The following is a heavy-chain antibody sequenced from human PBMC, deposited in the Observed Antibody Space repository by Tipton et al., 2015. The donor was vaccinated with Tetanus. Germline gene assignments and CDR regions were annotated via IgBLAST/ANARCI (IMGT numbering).Heavy chain of an antibody. CDR1: GFTFSDYY. CDR2: ISSSGSTI. J-gene: IGHJ6*02. V-gene: IGHV3-11*01. D-gene: IGHD1-26*01. Sequence: SLRLSCAASGFTFSDYYMSWIRQAPGKGLEWVSYISSSGSTIYYADSVKGRFTISRDNAKNSLYLQMNSLRAEDTAVYYCAREEGATSGTEDYYYYYGMDVWGQGTTVTVSS. CDR3: AREEGATSGTEDYYYYYGMDV.